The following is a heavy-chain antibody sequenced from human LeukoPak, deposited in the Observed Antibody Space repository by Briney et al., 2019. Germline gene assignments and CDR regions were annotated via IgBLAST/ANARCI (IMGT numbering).Heavy chain of an antibody. CDR2: IYTSGST. D-gene: IGHD5-12*01. V-gene: IGHV4-61*02. CDR1: GGSISSGSYY. Sequence: SQTLSLTCTVSGGSISSGSYYWSWIRQPAGKGLEWIGRIYTSGSTNYNPSPKSRVTISVDTSKNQFSLKLSSVTAADTAVYYCAREPLGGVHSGCIDYWGQGTLVTVSS. J-gene: IGHJ4*02. CDR3: AREPLGGVHSGCIDY.